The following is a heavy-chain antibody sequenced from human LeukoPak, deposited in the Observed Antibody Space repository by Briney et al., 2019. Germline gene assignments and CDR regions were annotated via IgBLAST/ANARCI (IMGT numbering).Heavy chain of an antibody. CDR1: GFTFSSYW. D-gene: IGHD5-24*01. CDR2: IKQDGSEK. Sequence: GGSLRLSCAASGFTFSSYWMNWVRQAPGKGLEWVANIKQDGSEKYYVDSVKGRFTISRDNAKNSLNLQMSSLRAEDTAVYYCGMALDVWGRGTTVTVSS. V-gene: IGHV3-7*05. CDR3: GMALDV. J-gene: IGHJ6*02.